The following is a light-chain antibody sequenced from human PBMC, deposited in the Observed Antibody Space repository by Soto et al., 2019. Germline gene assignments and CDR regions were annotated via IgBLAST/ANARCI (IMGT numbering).Light chain of an antibody. Sequence: DIQMTQSPSSLSASVRDRVTITCRASQGISNYLTWYQQKPGKVPKLLIYAASTLQSGVPSRFSGSGSGTLFTLTISSLHPEDVATYYCQKYNGAPWTFGRGTKVEIK. J-gene: IGKJ1*01. CDR2: AAS. V-gene: IGKV1-27*01. CDR1: QGISNY. CDR3: QKYNGAPWT.